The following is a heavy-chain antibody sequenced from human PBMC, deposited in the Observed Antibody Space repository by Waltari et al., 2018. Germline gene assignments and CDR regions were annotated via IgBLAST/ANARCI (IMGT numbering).Heavy chain of an antibody. CDR2: INAGNGNT. V-gene: IGHV1-3*01. CDR1: GYTFTSYA. Sequence: QVQLVQSGAEVKKPGASVKVSCKASGYTFTSYAMHWVRQAPGQRLEWMGWINAGNGNTKYSQKFQGRVTITRDTSASTAYMELSSLRSEDTAVYYCARDRLPELELRSRWFDPWGQGTLVTVSS. D-gene: IGHD1-7*01. J-gene: IGHJ5*02. CDR3: ARDRLPELELRSRWFDP.